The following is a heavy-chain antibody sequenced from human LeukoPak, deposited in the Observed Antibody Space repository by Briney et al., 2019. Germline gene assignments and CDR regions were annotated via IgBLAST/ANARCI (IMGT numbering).Heavy chain of an antibody. CDR2: INWNGGST. Sequence: AGGSLRLSCAASGFTFSSYSMNWVRQAPGKGLEWVSGINWNGGSTGYVDSVKGRFTISRDNAKNSLYLQMNSLRAEDTAVYYCAKSNGYGLVDIWGQGTMVTVSS. J-gene: IGHJ3*02. CDR3: AKSNGYGLVDI. D-gene: IGHD3-10*01. V-gene: IGHV3-20*04. CDR1: GFTFSSYS.